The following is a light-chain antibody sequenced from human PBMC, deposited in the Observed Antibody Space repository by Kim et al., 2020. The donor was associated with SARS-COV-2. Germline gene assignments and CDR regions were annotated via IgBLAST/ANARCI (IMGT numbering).Light chain of an antibody. CDR3: QHSYSTPIT. Sequence: ASVVDRVTITCRASQSISNYLNWYQQKPVKAPKLLIYAASSLQSGVPSRFSGSGSGTDFTLTISSLQPEDFATYYCQHSYSTPITFGQGTRLEIK. J-gene: IGKJ5*01. CDR2: AAS. CDR1: QSISNY. V-gene: IGKV1-39*01.